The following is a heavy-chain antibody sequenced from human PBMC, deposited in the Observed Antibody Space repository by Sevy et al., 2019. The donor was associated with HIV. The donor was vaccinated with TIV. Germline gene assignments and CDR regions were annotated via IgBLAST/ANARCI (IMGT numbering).Heavy chain of an antibody. D-gene: IGHD1-1*01. V-gene: IGHV3-53*01. CDR2: IYSGGST. Sequence: GGSLRLSCAASGFTVSSNYMSWVRQAPGKGLEWVSVIYSGGSTYYADSVKGRFPISRDNSKNTLYLQMNSLGAEDPAVYYCARDRGGTGTTIDDAFDIWGQGTMVTVSS. CDR3: ARDRGGTGTTIDDAFDI. CDR1: GFTVSSNY. J-gene: IGHJ3*02.